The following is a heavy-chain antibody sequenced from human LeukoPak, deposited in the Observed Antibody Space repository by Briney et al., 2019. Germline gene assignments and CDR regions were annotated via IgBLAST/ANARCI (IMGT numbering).Heavy chain of an antibody. Sequence: PGGSLRLSCAASGFTFSSYAMSWVRQAPGKGLEWVSAISGSGGSTYYADSVKGRFTISRDNSKNTLYLQMNSLRAEDTAVYYCAKSIGGSYYSYYGMDVWGQGTTVTVSS. CDR3: AKSIGGSYYSYYGMDV. CDR2: ISGSGGST. V-gene: IGHV3-23*01. D-gene: IGHD1-26*01. CDR1: GFTFSSYA. J-gene: IGHJ6*02.